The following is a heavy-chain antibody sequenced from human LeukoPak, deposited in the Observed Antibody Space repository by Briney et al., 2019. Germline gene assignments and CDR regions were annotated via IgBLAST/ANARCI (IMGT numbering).Heavy chain of an antibody. CDR1: GGSISSSSTYY. CDR3: ARDPEVRIHGAFDI. CDR2: ISYSGST. V-gene: IGHV4-39*07. Sequence: SETLSLTCTVSGGSISSSSTYYWGWIRQPPGKGLNWIGSISYSGSTYDNPSLKSRVTISGDTSKNQFSLKLSSVTAADTAVYYCARDPEVRIHGAFDIWGQGTMVTVSS. D-gene: IGHD3-3*02. J-gene: IGHJ3*02.